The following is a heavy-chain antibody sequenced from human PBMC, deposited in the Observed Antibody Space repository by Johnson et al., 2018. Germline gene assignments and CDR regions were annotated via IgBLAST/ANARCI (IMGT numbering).Heavy chain of an antibody. V-gene: IGHV3-9*01. D-gene: IGHD3-3*01. CDR2: ISWNSGSI. CDR1: GFTFGDYA. Sequence: VQLVQSGGGLVQPGRSLRLSCTASGFTFGDYAMSWFRQAPGKGLEWVSGISWNSGSIGYADSVEGRFTISRDNAKNSLYLQMNSLRPEDTALYYCAKAPVGWLGEGAEYFQHWGQGTLVTVSS. J-gene: IGHJ1*01. CDR3: AKAPVGWLGEGAEYFQH.